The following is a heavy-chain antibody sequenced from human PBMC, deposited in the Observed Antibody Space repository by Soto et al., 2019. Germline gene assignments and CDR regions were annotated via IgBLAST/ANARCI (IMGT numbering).Heavy chain of an antibody. CDR2: ISAYNGST. V-gene: IGHV1-18*04. D-gene: IGHD2-2*02. CDR1: GYTFTSYG. J-gene: IGHJ6*02. Sequence: QVQLVQSGAEVKKPGASVKVSCKASGYTFTSYGISWVRQAPGQGLEWMGWISAYNGSTNYAQKLQGRVTMTTDTSTSTAYMELRSPRSDDTAVYYCARDRDIVVVLAAISNYYYGMDVWGQGTTVTVSS. CDR3: ARDRDIVVVLAAISNYYYGMDV.